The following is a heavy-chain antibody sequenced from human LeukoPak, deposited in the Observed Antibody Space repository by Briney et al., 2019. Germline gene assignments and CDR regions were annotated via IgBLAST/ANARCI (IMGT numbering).Heavy chain of an antibody. Sequence: SETLSLTCTVSGGSISSYYWSWIRQPPGKGLEWIGYIYYSGSTNYNPSLKSRVTISVDTSKNQFSLKLSSVTAADTAVYYCAKGRSSAIRDFDYWGQGSLVTVSS. CDR2: IYYSGST. CDR1: GGSISSYY. V-gene: IGHV4-59*01. J-gene: IGHJ4*02. CDR3: AKGRSSAIRDFDY. D-gene: IGHD2-2*01.